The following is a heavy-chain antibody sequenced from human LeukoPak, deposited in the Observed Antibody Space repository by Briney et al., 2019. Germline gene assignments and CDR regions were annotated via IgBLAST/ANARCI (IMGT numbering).Heavy chain of an antibody. CDR3: ARAGGYPSYYFDY. V-gene: IGHV3-30*02. D-gene: IGHD5-12*01. Sequence: GGSLRLSCAASGYTFSRHGIHWVRQAPGKGLEWVAFIRYDGGDKYYADSVKGRFTISRDDSKNTLYLQMNSLRAEDTAVYYCARAGGYPSYYFDYWGQGTLVTVSS. CDR1: GYTFSRHG. CDR2: IRYDGGDK. J-gene: IGHJ4*02.